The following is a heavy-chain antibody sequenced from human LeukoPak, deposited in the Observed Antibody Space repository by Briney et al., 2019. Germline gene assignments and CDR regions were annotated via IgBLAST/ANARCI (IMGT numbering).Heavy chain of an antibody. J-gene: IGHJ4*02. Sequence: SETLSLTCTVSGGSFSSSTYYWGWIRQPPGKGLEWIGNIYYSGSTYYHPSLTSRVTMSVDTSNNQFSLKMHSVTAADTAVYYCARLSKGRFFDYIFDYWGQGSLVTVSS. CDR1: GGSFSSSTYY. CDR2: IYYSGST. V-gene: IGHV4-39*01. D-gene: IGHD3-9*01. CDR3: ARLSKGRFFDYIFDY.